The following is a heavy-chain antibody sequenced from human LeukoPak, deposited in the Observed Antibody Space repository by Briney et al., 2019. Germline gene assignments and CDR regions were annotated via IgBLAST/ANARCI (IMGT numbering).Heavy chain of an antibody. CDR1: GFTFSSYA. D-gene: IGHD3-10*01. Sequence: GGSLRLSCAASGFTFSSYAMSWVRQAPGKGLEWVSAISGSGGSTYYADSVKGRFTISRDNAKSSLWLQMNSLRAEDAAVYYCARDFGQEIDYWGQGAPVTVSS. CDR2: ISGSGGST. CDR3: ARDFGQEIDY. V-gene: IGHV3-23*01. J-gene: IGHJ4*02.